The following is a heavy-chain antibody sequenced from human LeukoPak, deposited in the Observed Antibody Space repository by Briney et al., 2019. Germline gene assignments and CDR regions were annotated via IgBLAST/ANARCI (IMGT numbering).Heavy chain of an antibody. V-gene: IGHV3-30*02. J-gene: IGHJ3*02. D-gene: IGHD3-3*01. CDR1: GFTFSSYG. Sequence: GGSLRLSCAASGFTFSSYGMHWVRQAPGKGLEWVAFIRYDGSNKYYADSVKGRFTISRDNSKNTLYLQMNSLRAEDTAVYYCAKPEIKRFLEWWGAFDIWGQGTMVTVSS. CDR2: IRYDGSNK. CDR3: AKPEIKRFLEWWGAFDI.